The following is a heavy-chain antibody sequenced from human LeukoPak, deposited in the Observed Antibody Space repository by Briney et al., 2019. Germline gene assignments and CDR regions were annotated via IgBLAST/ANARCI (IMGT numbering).Heavy chain of an antibody. D-gene: IGHD1-14*01. Sequence: PSETLSLTCTVSGGSISSSSHYWGWIRQPPGKGLEWIGSMYYSGSTYYNPSLKSRVTISVDTSKNQFSLKLSSVTAADTAVYYCARASSPPSIIGSWGRGTLVTVSS. CDR3: ARASSPPSIIGS. CDR2: MYYSGST. CDR1: GGSISSSSHY. V-gene: IGHV4-39*07. J-gene: IGHJ2*01.